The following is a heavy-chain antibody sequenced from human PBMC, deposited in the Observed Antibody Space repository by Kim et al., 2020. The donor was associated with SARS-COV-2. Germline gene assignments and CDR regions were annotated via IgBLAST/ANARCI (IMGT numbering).Heavy chain of an antibody. V-gene: IGHV5-10-1*01. CDR3: ARHGSEEGAD. D-gene: IGHD1-26*01. CDR2: YT. J-gene: IGHJ4*02. Sequence: YTNYSPSFQGHVTIAADKSISTAYLQWSSLKASDTAMYYCARHGSEEGADWGQGTLVTVSS.